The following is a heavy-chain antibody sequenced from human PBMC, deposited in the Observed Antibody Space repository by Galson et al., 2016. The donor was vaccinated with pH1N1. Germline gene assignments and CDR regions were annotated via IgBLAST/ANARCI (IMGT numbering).Heavy chain of an antibody. CDR2: IYYSGST. J-gene: IGHJ4*02. CDR3: ARARKITRQTFWATADALRGGSGRFDY. Sequence: SETLSLTCTVSGGSISTSNFYWGWIRQSPGKGLEWIGNIYYSGSTYYNPSLKSRVTISVDTSKRQFSLNLNPVTAADTAVYYCARARKITRQTFWATADALRGGSGRFDYWGQGTLVTVSS. V-gene: IGHV4-39*07. D-gene: IGHD3-10*01. CDR1: GGSISTSNFY.